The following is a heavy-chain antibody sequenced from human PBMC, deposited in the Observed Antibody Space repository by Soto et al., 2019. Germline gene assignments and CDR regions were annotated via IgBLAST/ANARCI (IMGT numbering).Heavy chain of an antibody. CDR2: IGGSGRTT. Sequence: EVQLLESGGGLVQPGGSLSLSCAASAFTFNNYAMSWVRQAPGKGLEWVSGIGGSGRTTYYADCVEGRFTISRDNSNNTLFLQMNSLRAEDTAVYYCAKIRYTDSSGDFYDYWGQGTLVTVSS. CDR3: AKIRYTDSSGDFYDY. V-gene: IGHV3-23*01. J-gene: IGHJ4*02. CDR1: AFTFNNYA. D-gene: IGHD3-22*01.